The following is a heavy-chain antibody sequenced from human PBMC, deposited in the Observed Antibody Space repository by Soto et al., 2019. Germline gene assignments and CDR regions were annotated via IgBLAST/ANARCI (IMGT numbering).Heavy chain of an antibody. J-gene: IGHJ5*02. D-gene: IGHD2-2*03. Sequence: SETLSLTCAVYGGSFSGYYWSWIRQPPGKGLEWIGGINHSGSTNYNPSLKSRVTISVDTSKNHFSLILSSVTAADTAVYYCATLDIYGCFDPWGQGTPVTVSS. CDR1: GGSFSGYY. CDR2: INHSGST. V-gene: IGHV4-34*01. CDR3: ATLDIYGCFDP.